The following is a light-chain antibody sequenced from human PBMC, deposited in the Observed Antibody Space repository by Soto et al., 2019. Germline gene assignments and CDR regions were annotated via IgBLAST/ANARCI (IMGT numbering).Light chain of an antibody. CDR2: GAS. CDR3: QQYNNWPPLT. CDR1: QSVRSN. J-gene: IGKJ4*01. Sequence: EIVMTQSPATLSVSPGARATLSCRASQSVRSNLAWYQQKPGQAPRLLIYGASTRATGIPARFSGSGSGTEFTLTISSLQSEDFAVYYGQQYNNWPPLTFGGGTKVEIK. V-gene: IGKV3-15*01.